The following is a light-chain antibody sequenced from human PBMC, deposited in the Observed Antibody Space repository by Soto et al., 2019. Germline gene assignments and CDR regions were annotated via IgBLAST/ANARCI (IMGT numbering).Light chain of an antibody. CDR3: QQRSNWPPT. V-gene: IGKV3-11*01. J-gene: IGKJ3*01. CDR2: YAS. Sequence: EIVLTQSPATLSLSPGERATLSCRASQSVSSYLAWYQQKPGQAPRLLIYYASNRATGIPARFSGSGSGTDFTLTISSLEPEDFAVYYCQQRSNWPPTFGPGTKVDI. CDR1: QSVSSY.